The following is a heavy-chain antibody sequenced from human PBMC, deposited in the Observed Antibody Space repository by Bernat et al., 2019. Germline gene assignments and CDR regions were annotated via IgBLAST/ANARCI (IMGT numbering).Heavy chain of an antibody. J-gene: IGHJ5*02. Sequence: QVQLQQWGAGLLKPSETLSLTCAVYGGSFSGYYWSWIRQPPGKGLEWIGEINHSGSTNYNPSLKSRVTISVDPSKNQFSLKLSSVTAADTAVYYCARVYYYGSGSYYNSERREDNWFDPWGQGTLVTVSS. D-gene: IGHD3-10*01. CDR1: GGSFSGYY. V-gene: IGHV4-34*01. CDR2: INHSGST. CDR3: ARVYYYGSGSYYNSERREDNWFDP.